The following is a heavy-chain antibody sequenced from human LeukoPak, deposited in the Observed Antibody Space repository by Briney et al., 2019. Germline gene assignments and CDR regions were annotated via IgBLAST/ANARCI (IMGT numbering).Heavy chain of an antibody. D-gene: IGHD3-22*01. CDR2: ISSSSSYI. J-gene: IGHJ1*01. CDR3: AKHESGSHYYDSSGPFQH. CDR1: GFTFSSYI. Sequence: PGGSLRLSCAASGFTFSSYIMNWVRQAPGKGLEWVSSISSSSSYIYYADSVKGRFTISRDNAKNSLYLQMNSLRAEDTAVYYCAKHESGSHYYDSSGPFQHWGQGTLVTVSS. V-gene: IGHV3-21*01.